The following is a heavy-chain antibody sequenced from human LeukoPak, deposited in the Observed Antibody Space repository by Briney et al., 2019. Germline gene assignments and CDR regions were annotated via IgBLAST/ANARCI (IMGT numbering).Heavy chain of an antibody. CDR3: ASHDSSGYYLDY. Sequence: QPGRSLRLSCAASGFTFSSYAMHWVRQAPGKGLEWVAVISYDGSNKYYADSVKGRFTISRDNSKNTLYLQMNSLRAEDTAVCYCASHDSSGYYLDYWGQGTLVTVSS. J-gene: IGHJ4*02. V-gene: IGHV3-30-3*01. D-gene: IGHD3-22*01. CDR1: GFTFSSYA. CDR2: ISYDGSNK.